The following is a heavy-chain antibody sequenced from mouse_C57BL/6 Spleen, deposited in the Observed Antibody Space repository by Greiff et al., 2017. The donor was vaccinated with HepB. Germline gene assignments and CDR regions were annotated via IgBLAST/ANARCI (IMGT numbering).Heavy chain of an antibody. V-gene: IGHV1-81*01. Sequence: VKLVESGAELARPGASVKLSCKASGYTFTSYGISWVKQRTGQGLEWIGEIYPRSGNTYYNEKFKGKATLTADKSSSTAYMELRSLTSEDSAVYFCARRGVTTVASPMDYWGQGTSVTVSS. CDR2: IYPRSGNT. J-gene: IGHJ4*01. D-gene: IGHD1-1*01. CDR3: ARRGVTTVASPMDY. CDR1: GYTFTSYG.